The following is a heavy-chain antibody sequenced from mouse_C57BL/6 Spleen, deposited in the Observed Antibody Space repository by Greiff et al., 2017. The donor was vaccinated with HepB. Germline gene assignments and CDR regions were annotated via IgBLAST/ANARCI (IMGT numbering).Heavy chain of an antibody. CDR3: ARDLGRGDFDY. D-gene: IGHD4-1*01. V-gene: IGHV1-64*01. CDR1: GYTFTSYW. J-gene: IGHJ2*01. Sequence: QVQLQQPGAELVKPGASVKLSCKASGYTFTSYWMHWVKQRPGQGLEWIGMIHPNSGSTNYNEKFKSKATLTVDKSSSTAYMQLSSLTSEDSAVYYCARDLGRGDFDYWGQGTTLTVSS. CDR2: IHPNSGST.